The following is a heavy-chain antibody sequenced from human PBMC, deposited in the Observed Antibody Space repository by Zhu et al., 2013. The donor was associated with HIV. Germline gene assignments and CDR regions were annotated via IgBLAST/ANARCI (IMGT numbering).Heavy chain of an antibody. CDR3: ARRKLPAMDPYYDILTGYHYYYYGMDV. CDR1: GGTFSSYA. V-gene: IGHV1-69*12. D-gene: IGHD3-9*01. J-gene: IGHJ6*02. Sequence: QVQLVQSGAEVKKPGSSVKVSCKASGGTFSSYAISWVRQAPGQGLEWMGGIIPIFGTANYAQKFQGRVTITADESTSTAYMELSSLRSEDTAVYYCARRKLPAMDPYYDILTGYHYYYYGMDVWGQGTTVTVSS. CDR2: IIPIFGTA.